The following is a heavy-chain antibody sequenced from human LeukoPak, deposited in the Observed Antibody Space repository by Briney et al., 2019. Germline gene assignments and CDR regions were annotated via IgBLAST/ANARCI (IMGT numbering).Heavy chain of an antibody. V-gene: IGHV3-30*04. J-gene: IGHJ6*03. Sequence: PGGSLRLSCAASGSTFRNHAIQWDRQAPGKGLEWVTVISHDGTNDYYRDSVKGRFTISRDNSKNTVLLQMNRLSHDASAVYYCVGSLTYYYMDVWGKGTTVTVSS. D-gene: IGHD3-10*01. CDR1: GSTFRNHA. CDR3: VGSLTYYYMDV. CDR2: ISHDGTND.